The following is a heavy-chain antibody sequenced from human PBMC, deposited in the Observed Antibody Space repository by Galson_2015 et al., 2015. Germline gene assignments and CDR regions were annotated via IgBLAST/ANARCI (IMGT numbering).Heavy chain of an antibody. J-gene: IGHJ4*02. CDR2: IIPVLNIA. CDR1: GGNFISFT. V-gene: IGHV1-69*02. CDR3: ARLDPLDDY. Sequence: SVKVSCKASGGNFISFTIAWVRQAPGQGLEWMGRIIPVLNIANYAQKFQDRVTITADISATTAYMELSGLRSEDTAMYYCARLDPLDDYWGQGTLVTVSS. D-gene: IGHD3/OR15-3a*01.